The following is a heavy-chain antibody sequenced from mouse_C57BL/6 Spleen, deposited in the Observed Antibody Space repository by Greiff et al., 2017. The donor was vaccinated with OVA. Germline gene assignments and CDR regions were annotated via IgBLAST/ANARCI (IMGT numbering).Heavy chain of an antibody. CDR2: IYPGDGDT. J-gene: IGHJ2*01. D-gene: IGHD2-4*01. Sequence: VKLVESGPELVKPGASVKISCKASGYAFSSSWMNWVKQRPGKGLEWIGRIYPGDGDTNYNGKFKGKATLTADKSSSTAYMQLSSLTSEDSAVYFCARSSGDYGQRKFDYWGQGTTLTVSS. CDR3: ARSSGDYGQRKFDY. V-gene: IGHV1-82*01. CDR1: GYAFSSSW.